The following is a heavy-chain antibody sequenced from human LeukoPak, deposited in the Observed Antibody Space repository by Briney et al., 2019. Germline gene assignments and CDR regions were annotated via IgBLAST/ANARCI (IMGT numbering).Heavy chain of an antibody. CDR3: ARVVPYNYGYVDS. J-gene: IGHJ4*02. V-gene: IGHV4-59*01. Sequence: SETLSLTCAVYGGSFSEYYWSWIRQPPGKGLEWIGYIYYTGNTNYNPSLRSRVTISVDTSKNQLSLKLTSVTAADTAVYYCARVVPYNYGYVDSWGQGTLITVSS. CDR1: GGSFSEYY. CDR2: IYYTGNT. D-gene: IGHD5-18*01.